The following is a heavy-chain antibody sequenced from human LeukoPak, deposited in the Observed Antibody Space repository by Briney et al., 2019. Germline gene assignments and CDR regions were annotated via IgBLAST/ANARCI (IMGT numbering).Heavy chain of an antibody. J-gene: IGHJ4*02. CDR3: ARPLLNTAMTWGS. CDR1: GGSLSSSSYY. V-gene: IGHV4-39*01. D-gene: IGHD5-18*01. CDR2: IYYSGST. Sequence: PSETLSLTCTVSGGSLSSSSYYWGWIRQPPEKGLEWIGRIYYSGSTYYNPSLKSRVTISVDTSTKPFSLKLSSVTPADQVVYICARPLLNTAMTWGSWGQGTLVTVSS.